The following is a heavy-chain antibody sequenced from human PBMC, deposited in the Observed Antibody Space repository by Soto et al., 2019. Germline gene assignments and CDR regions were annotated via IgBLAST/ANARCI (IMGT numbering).Heavy chain of an antibody. CDR3: AKDLNSIAARPTPDY. Sequence: GGSLRLSCAASGCTFRSYAMSWVRQAPGKGLEWVSAISDSGGSTYYADSVKGRFTISRDNSKNTLYLQMNSLRAEDTAVYYCAKDLNSIAARPTPDYWGQGTLVTVSS. CDR2: ISDSGGST. J-gene: IGHJ4*02. V-gene: IGHV3-23*01. D-gene: IGHD6-6*01. CDR1: GCTFRSYA.